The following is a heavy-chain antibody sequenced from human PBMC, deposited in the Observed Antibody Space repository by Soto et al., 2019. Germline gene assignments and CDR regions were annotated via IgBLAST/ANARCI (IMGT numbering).Heavy chain of an antibody. V-gene: IGHV4-34*01. J-gene: IGHJ4*02. D-gene: IGHD6-6*01. CDR3: ARAPKVSGSAQTRPDF. CDR2: ISPSGTT. CDR1: SGSLSGYY. Sequence: SETLSLTCSLYSGSLSGYYWSWIRQPPGKGLEWIGEISPSGTTNYSPSLKSRASISVDTSKNQFSLNLTSLTAADTAVYYCARAPKVSGSAQTRPDFWGQGSLVTVSS.